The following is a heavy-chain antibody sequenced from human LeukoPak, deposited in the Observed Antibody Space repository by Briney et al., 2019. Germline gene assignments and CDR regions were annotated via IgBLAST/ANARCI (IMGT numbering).Heavy chain of an antibody. D-gene: IGHD1-26*01. CDR3: ARVVGANGFDY. V-gene: IGHV3-23*01. CDR1: GFSFSSAA. J-gene: IGHJ4*02. CDR2: IGTIGYST. Sequence: GGSLRLSCAASGFSFSSAAMTWVRQAPGKGLEWVSLIGTIGYSTYYADSVKGRFTISRDNAKNSLYLQMNSLRAEDTAVYYCARVVGANGFDYWGQGTLVTVSS.